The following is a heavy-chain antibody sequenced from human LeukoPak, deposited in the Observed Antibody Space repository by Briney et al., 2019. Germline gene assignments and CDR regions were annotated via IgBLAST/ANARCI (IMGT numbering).Heavy chain of an antibody. CDR2: ISYDGSNK. V-gene: IGHV3-30*03. J-gene: IGHJ5*02. CDR3: AIIAAAPRSADP. Sequence: GRSLRLSCAASGFTFSSYGMHWVRQAPGKGLEWVAVISYDGSNKYYADSVKGRFTISRDNSKNTLYLQMNSLRAEDTAVYYCAIIAAAPRSADPGGQGPLVTVSS. CDR1: GFTFSSYG. D-gene: IGHD6-13*01.